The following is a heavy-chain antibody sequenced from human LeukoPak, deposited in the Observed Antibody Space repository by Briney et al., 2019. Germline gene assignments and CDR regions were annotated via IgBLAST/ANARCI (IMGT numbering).Heavy chain of an antibody. V-gene: IGHV3-11*01. J-gene: IGHJ3*02. CDR3: AKDGRRFLEWLFGGRLAFDI. CDR1: GFTFSDYY. CDR2: ISSSGSTI. D-gene: IGHD3-3*01. Sequence: GGSLRLSCAASGFTFSDYYMSWIRQAPGKGLEWVTYISSSGSTIDYADSVKGRFTISRDNAKKSLYLQMNSLRAEDTAVYYCAKDGRRFLEWLFGGRLAFDIWGQGTMVTVSS.